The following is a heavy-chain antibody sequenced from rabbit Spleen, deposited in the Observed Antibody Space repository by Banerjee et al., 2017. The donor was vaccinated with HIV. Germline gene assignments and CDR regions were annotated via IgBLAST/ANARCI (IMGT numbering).Heavy chain of an antibody. D-gene: IGHD8-1*01. Sequence: QEQLVESGGGLVTPGASLTLTCTTSGFSFSSSYDMCWVRQAPGKGLEWIGCIYTGNVKTYYASWAKGRFTISKSSSTTVTLQMTSLTAAGTATYFCARDSGSSFSSYGMDLWGPGTLVTVS. V-gene: IGHV1S45*01. CDR3: ARDSGSSFSSYGMDL. CDR2: IYTGNVKT. CDR1: GFSFSSSYD. J-gene: IGHJ6*01.